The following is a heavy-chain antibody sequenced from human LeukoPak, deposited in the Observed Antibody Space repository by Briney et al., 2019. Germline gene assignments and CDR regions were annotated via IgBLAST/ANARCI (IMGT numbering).Heavy chain of an antibody. CDR2: IYYSGST. J-gene: IGHJ3*02. CDR3: AREVLGYAFDI. D-gene: IGHD4/OR15-4a*01. V-gene: IGHV4-59*01. Sequence: SETLSLTCTVSGGSISSYYWSWIRQPPGKGLEWIGYIYYSGSTNYNPSLKSRVTISVDTSKNQFSLKLSSVTAADTAAYYCAREVLGYAFDIWGQGTMVTVSS. CDR1: GGSISSYY.